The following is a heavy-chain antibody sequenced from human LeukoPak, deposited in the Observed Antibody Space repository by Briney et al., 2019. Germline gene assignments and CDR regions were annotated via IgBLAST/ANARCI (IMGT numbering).Heavy chain of an antibody. V-gene: IGHV4-59*08. D-gene: IGHD5-18*01. Sequence: PSETLSLTCTVSGGSISSYYWSWIRQPPGKGLEWIGYIYYSGSTNYNPSLKSRVTISVDTSKNQFSPKLSSVTAADTAVYYCARRRGYSYDYWGQGTLVTVSS. CDR2: IYYSGST. CDR1: GGSISSYY. CDR3: ARRRGYSYDY. J-gene: IGHJ4*02.